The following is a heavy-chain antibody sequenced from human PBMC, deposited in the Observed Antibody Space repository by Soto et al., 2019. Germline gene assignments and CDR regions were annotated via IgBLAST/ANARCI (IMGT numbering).Heavy chain of an antibody. D-gene: IGHD6-13*01. CDR1: GFTFSSYG. CDR2: IWYDGSNK. J-gene: IGHJ4*02. CDR3: ARDPTAAGIRWVGYYFEY. V-gene: IGHV3-33*01. Sequence: GGSLRLSCAASGFTFSSYGMHWVRQAPGKGLEWVAVIWYDGSNKYYADSVKGRFTISRDNSKNTLYLQMNSLRAEDTAVYYCARDPTAAGIRWVGYYFEYWGQGTLVTVSS.